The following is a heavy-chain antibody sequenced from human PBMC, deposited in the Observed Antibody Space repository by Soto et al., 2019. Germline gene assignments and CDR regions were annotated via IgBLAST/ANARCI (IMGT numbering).Heavy chain of an antibody. CDR1: GFTFSSYG. Sequence: GGSLRLSCAASGFTFSSYGMHWVRQAPGKGLEWVAVISYDGSNKYYADSVKGRFTISRDNSKNTLYLQMNSLRAEDTAVFYCAKGEGSITTSYDYVWGSYRAPGYWGQGTLVTVSS. V-gene: IGHV3-30*18. J-gene: IGHJ4*02. CDR3: AKGEGSITTSYDYVWGSYRAPGY. D-gene: IGHD3-16*02. CDR2: ISYDGSNK.